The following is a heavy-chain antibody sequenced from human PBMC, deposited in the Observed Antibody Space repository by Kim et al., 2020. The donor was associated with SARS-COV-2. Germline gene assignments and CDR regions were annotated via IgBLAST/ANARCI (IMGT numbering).Heavy chain of an antibody. CDR2: MHPYSGNT. CDR3: ARGQGLDP. CDR1: GYTFTSYD. J-gene: IGHJ5*02. V-gene: IGHV1-8*01. Sequence: ASVKVSCKAAGYTFTSYDINWVRQAPGQGLEWMGWMHPYSGNTDCAQKFQGRVTMTRNTSINTAYMELSSLRSDDTAFYYCARGQGLDPWGQGTLVTVSS.